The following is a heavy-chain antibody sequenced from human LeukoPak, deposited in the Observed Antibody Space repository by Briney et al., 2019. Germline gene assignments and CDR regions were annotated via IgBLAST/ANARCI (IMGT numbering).Heavy chain of an antibody. CDR3: ARDQERSGALDY. V-gene: IGHV3-30-3*01. CDR1: GFTFSSYS. J-gene: IGHJ4*02. D-gene: IGHD1-26*01. CDR2: ISYDGSNK. Sequence: GRSLRLSCAASGFTFSSYSMHWVRQAPGKVVEWVAVISYDGSNKYYADSVKGRFTISRDNCKNTLYLQMNSLRAEDTAVYYCARDQERSGALDYWGQGTLVTVSS.